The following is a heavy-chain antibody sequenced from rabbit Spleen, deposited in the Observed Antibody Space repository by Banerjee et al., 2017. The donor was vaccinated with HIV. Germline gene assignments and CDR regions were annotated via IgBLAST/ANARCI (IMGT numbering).Heavy chain of an antibody. CDR1: GFTLNGAYD. CDR2: IYAGSSGSP. CDR3: ARGGSTAYYWSFGL. V-gene: IGHV1S45*01. D-gene: IGHD1-1*01. Sequence: QEQLEESGGGLVKPGASLTLTCKASGFTLNGAYDMNWVRQAPGKGLEWIGYIYAGSSGSPYYASWAKGRVTISKASSTTVTLQMTSLTAADTATYFCARGGSTAYYWSFGLWGQGTLVTVS. J-gene: IGHJ4*01.